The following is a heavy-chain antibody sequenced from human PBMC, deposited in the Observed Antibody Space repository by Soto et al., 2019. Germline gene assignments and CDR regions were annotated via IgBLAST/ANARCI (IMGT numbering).Heavy chain of an antibody. J-gene: IGHJ6*02. CDR2: INHSGST. V-gene: IGHV4-34*01. Sequence: PSETLSLTCAVYGGSFSCYYWIWIRQPPGKGLEWIGEINHSGSTNYNPSLKSRVTISADTSKNQFSLKLSSVTAADTAVYYCARANGSGYYYGMDVWGQGTTVTVSS. CDR3: ARANGSGYYYGMDV. CDR1: GGSFSCYY. D-gene: IGHD3-10*01.